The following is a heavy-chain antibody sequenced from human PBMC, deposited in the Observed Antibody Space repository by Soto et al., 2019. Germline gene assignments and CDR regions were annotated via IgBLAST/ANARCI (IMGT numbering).Heavy chain of an antibody. CDR2: ISDGGST. V-gene: IGHV4-59*08. CDR1: GGSIYTYY. D-gene: IGHD6-19*01. Sequence: SETLSLTCNVSGGSIYTYYWDWIRQSPGKGLEWIGYISDGGSTNYNPSLKSRVTISVDPSKSQFSLNLTSVTPADTSVYYCARHMRAVAAPLAYWGQGTVVTVPS. J-gene: IGHJ4*02. CDR3: ARHMRAVAAPLAY.